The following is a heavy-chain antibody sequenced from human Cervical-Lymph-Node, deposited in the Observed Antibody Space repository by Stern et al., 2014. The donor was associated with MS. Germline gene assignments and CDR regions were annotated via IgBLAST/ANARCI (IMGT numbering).Heavy chain of an antibody. CDR3: ARQRYFDY. V-gene: IGHV5-51*01. J-gene: IGHJ4*02. Sequence: EVQLVESGPEVKRPGESLKISCQASGYTFTSYWIGWVRQMPGKGREWIAISFPGGSDIRYSPSFQGQVTISADKSSSTAYLQWNNLKASDTAIYYCARQRYFDYWGQGTLVTVSS. CDR1: GYTFTSYW. CDR2: SFPGGSDI.